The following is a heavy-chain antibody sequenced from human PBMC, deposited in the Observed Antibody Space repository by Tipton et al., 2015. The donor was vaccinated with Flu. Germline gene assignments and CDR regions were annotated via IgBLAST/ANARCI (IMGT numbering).Heavy chain of an antibody. V-gene: IGHV1-2*02. CDR1: GYTFSDYF. D-gene: IGHD6-19*01. CDR2: INPNSGGT. J-gene: IGHJ4*02. Sequence: QLVQSGAEVRKPGASVKVSCKASGYTFSDYFIHWVRQAPGQGLEWMGWINPNSGGTDYAQKFQGRVTMTRDTSINTAYMEVSRLRSDDTAVFYCAIITVAGTGYSDYWGQGTLVTVSS. CDR3: AIITVAGTGYSDY.